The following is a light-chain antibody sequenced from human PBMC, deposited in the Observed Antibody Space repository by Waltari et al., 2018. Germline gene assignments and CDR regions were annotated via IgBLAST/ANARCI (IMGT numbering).Light chain of an antibody. CDR1: SIGRKT. Sequence: SYVLTQPPSLSVAPGRTARLTCGGDSIGRKTVPWYQQKPGQAPLRVVDGDSDRPPGVPGRFSGSNPGNTAALTISRVETGDEADYYCQVWDTNIDQGVFGGGTRLTVL. CDR3: QVWDTNIDQGV. CDR2: GDS. J-gene: IGLJ3*02. V-gene: IGLV3-21*03.